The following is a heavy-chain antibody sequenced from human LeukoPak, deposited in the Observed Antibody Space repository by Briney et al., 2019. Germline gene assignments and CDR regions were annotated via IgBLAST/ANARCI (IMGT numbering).Heavy chain of an antibody. D-gene: IGHD1-26*01. Sequence: ASVKVSCKASGYTFTSYYLHWVRQAPGQGLEWMGIINPTGGSTSYAQKFQDRVTMTRDTSTGTVYLELSSLRSEDTAMYYCARRGSYYNVADYWGQGTLVTVSP. V-gene: IGHV1-46*01. CDR1: GYTFTSYY. CDR2: INPTGGST. CDR3: ARRGSYYNVADY. J-gene: IGHJ4*02.